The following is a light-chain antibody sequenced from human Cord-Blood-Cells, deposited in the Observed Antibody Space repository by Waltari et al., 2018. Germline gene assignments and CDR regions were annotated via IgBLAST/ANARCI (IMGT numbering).Light chain of an antibody. CDR1: QSVSSSY. CDR3: QQYGSSPPYT. J-gene: IGKJ2*01. Sequence: EIVLTQSPGTLSLSPGESATLSCRASQSVSSSYLAWYQQKPGQAPTLLIYGASSRATGIPDRFSGSGSGTDFTLTISRLEPEDFAVYYCQQYGSSPPYTFGQGTKLEIK. CDR2: GAS. V-gene: IGKV3-20*01.